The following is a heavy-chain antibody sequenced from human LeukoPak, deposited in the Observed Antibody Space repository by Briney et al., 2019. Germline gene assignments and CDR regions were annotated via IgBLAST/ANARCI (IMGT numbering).Heavy chain of an antibody. Sequence: GSLRLSCAASGFTFSSYSMNWVRQAPGKGLEWIGEIYHSGSTNYNPSLKSRVTISVDKSKNQFSLKLSSVTAADTAVYYCARELGMVRGTIDYWGQGTLVTVSS. CDR2: IYHSGST. V-gene: IGHV4-4*02. CDR3: ARELGMVRGTIDY. CDR1: GFTFSSYSM. J-gene: IGHJ4*02. D-gene: IGHD3-10*01.